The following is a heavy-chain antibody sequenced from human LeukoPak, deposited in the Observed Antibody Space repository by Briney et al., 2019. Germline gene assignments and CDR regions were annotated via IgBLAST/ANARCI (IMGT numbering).Heavy chain of an antibody. V-gene: IGHV1-2*02. CDR2: IHANSGST. Sequence: ASVKVSCKASGYTFTGYYMHWVRQAPGQGLECMGWIHANSGSTNYAQKFQGRVTMTRDTSISTAYMELSRLRSDDTAVYYCARVIGFGELSLGYWGQGTQVTVSS. D-gene: IGHD3-10*01. CDR3: ARVIGFGELSLGY. CDR1: GYTFTGYY. J-gene: IGHJ4*02.